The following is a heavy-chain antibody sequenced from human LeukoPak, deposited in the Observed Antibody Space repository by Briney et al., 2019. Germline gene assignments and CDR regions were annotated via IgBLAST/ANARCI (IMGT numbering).Heavy chain of an antibody. CDR1: GYTFTSYG. V-gene: IGHV1-18*01. Sequence: ASVKVSCKASGYTFTSYGISWVRQAPGQGLEWMGWISAYNGNTNYAQKLQGRVTMITDTSTSTAYMELRSLRSDDTAVYYCARDRRILEWLFTFDYWGQGTLVTVSS. J-gene: IGHJ4*02. CDR3: ARDRRILEWLFTFDY. D-gene: IGHD3-3*01. CDR2: ISAYNGNT.